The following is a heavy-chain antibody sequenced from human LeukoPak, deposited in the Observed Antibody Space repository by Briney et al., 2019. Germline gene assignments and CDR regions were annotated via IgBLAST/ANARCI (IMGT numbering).Heavy chain of an antibody. CDR1: GFTLGSYW. CDR3: VRVGRSAFDI. V-gene: IGHV3-7*01. J-gene: IGHJ3*02. Sequence: GGSLRPSCAASGFTLGSYWMSWVCQAPGKGLEWVANIKQDGSDKYYVDSVKGRFTVSRDNAQNSLYLQINSLRAEDTAVYYCVRVGRSAFDIWGQGTMVTVSS. CDR2: IKQDGSDK.